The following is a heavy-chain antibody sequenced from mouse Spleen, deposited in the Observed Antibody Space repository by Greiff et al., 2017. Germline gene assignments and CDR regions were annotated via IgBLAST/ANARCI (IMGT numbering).Heavy chain of an antibody. V-gene: IGHV1-59*01. J-gene: IGHJ2*01. CDR1: GYTFTSYW. CDR3: ARSSSYVDY. Sequence: QVQLQQPGAELVRPGTSVTLSCKASGYTFTSYWMHWVQQRPGQGLEWIGVIDPSDSYTNYNQKFKGKATLTVDTSSSTAYMQLSSLTSEDSAVYYCARSSSYVDYWGQGTTLTVSS. D-gene: IGHD1-1*01. CDR2: IDPSDSYT.